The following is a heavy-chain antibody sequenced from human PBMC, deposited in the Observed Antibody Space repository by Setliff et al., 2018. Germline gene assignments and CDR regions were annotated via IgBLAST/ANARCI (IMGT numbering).Heavy chain of an antibody. CDR3: AKDGVRYGSGSYYSDY. D-gene: IGHD3-10*01. Sequence: GGSLRLSCAASGFTFRSYWMSWVRQAPGKGLEWVAFIRYDGSNKYYADSVKGRFTISRDISKNTLYLQLNSLRAEDTAVYYCAKDGVRYGSGSYYSDYWGQGTLVTVSS. CDR1: GFTFRSYW. J-gene: IGHJ4*02. CDR2: IRYDGSNK. V-gene: IGHV3-30*02.